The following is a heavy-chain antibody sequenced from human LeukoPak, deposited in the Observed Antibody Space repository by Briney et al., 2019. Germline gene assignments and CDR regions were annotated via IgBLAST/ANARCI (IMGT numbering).Heavy chain of an antibody. D-gene: IGHD1-26*01. CDR1: GFPFSNAW. CDR3: TTVGIWETVSGEDR. CDR2: IKSKADGGTT. J-gene: IGHJ5*02. V-gene: IGHV3-15*05. Sequence: GGSLRLSCAVFGPGFPFSNAWMSWVRQAPGKGLEWVGRIKSKADGGTTDYAAPVKGRFTILRDDSKNTLYLQMYSLKIEDTAVYYCTTVGIWETVSGEDRWGQGTLVAVSS.